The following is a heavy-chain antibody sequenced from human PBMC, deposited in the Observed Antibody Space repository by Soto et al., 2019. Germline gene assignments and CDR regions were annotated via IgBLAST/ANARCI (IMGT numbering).Heavy chain of an antibody. CDR1: GGSISSGGYY. Sequence: SETLSLTCTVSGGSISSGGYYWSWIRQHPGKGLEWIGYIYYSGSTYYNPSLKSRVTISVDTSKNQFSLKLSSVTAADTAVYYCARGWNWKHGYLDYWGQGTLVTVSS. CDR2: IYYSGST. D-gene: IGHD1-1*01. J-gene: IGHJ4*02. V-gene: IGHV4-31*03. CDR3: ARGWNWKHGYLDY.